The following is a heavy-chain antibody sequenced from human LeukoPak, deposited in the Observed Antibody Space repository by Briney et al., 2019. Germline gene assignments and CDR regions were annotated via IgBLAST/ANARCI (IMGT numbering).Heavy chain of an antibody. D-gene: IGHD5-12*01. CDR3: ARLPPIRGYSGSRPYYFDY. Sequence: PSETLSLTCTVSGYSISSGYYWSWIRQPPGKGLEWIGEINHSGSTNYNPSLKSRVTISVDTSKNQFSLKLSSVTAADTAVYYCARLPPIRGYSGSRPYYFDYWGQGTLVTVSS. J-gene: IGHJ4*02. V-gene: IGHV4-38-2*02. CDR1: GYSISSGYY. CDR2: INHSGST.